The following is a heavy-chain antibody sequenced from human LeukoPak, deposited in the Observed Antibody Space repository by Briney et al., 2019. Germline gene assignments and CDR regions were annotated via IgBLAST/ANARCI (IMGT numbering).Heavy chain of an antibody. J-gene: IGHJ4*02. CDR3: VRTTYYYDTSGHLGFDH. Sequence: SETLSLTCAVSGYSISGGYYWGWIRQPPGKGLEWIGNIFHSGISHYNPSLSSRLTMSVDTSKNQFSLNLRSVTGADTAVYYCVRTTYYYDTSGHLGFDHWGQGTLVTVSS. D-gene: IGHD3-22*01. CDR1: GYSISGGYY. CDR2: IFHSGIS. V-gene: IGHV4-38-2*01.